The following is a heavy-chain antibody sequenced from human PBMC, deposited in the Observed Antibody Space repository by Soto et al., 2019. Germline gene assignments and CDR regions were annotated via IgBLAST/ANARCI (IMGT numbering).Heavy chain of an antibody. V-gene: IGHV1-18*01. Sequence: ASVKVSCKASGYTFTSYGISWVRQAPGQGLEWMGWISAYNGNTNYAQKLQGRVTMTTDTSTSTAYMELRSLRSDDTAVYYCARGIPIRRAVAGTERYFDYWGQGTLVTVSS. CDR2: ISAYNGNT. D-gene: IGHD6-19*01. J-gene: IGHJ4*02. CDR3: ARGIPIRRAVAGTERYFDY. CDR1: GYTFTSYG.